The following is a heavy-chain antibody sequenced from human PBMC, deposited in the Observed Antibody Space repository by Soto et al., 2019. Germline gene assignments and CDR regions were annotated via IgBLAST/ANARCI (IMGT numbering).Heavy chain of an antibody. D-gene: IGHD1-26*01. CDR2: INPSGGST. J-gene: IGHJ4*02. CDR1: GYTFTSYH. Sequence: ASVKVSCKASGYTFTSYHMHWVRQAPGQGLEWMGIINPSGGSTSYAQKFQGRVTMTRDTSTSTVYMELSSLRSEDTAVYYCARDDGSYLPGPWGQGTLVTVSS. CDR3: ARDDGSYLPGP. V-gene: IGHV1-46*01.